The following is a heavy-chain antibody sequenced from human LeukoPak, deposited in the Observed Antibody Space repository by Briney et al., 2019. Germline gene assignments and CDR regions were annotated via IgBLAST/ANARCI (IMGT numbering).Heavy chain of an antibody. V-gene: IGHV4-34*01. CDR3: ARPQRWSGYLMRGGFDP. J-gene: IGHJ5*02. CDR2: INHSGST. CDR1: GGSFSGYY. Sequence: PSETLSLTCAVYGGSFSGYYWSWIRQPPGKGLEWTGEINHSGSTNYNPSLKSRVTISVDTSKNQFSLKLSSVTAADTAVYYCARPQRWSGYLMRGGFDPWGQGTLVTVSS. D-gene: IGHD3-3*01.